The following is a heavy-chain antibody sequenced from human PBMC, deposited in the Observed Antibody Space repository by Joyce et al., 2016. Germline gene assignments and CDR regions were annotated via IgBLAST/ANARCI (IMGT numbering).Heavy chain of an antibody. V-gene: IGHV3-21*01. CDR3: ARSSYTNGIFDY. Sequence: EVQLVESGGGLVKPGGSLSLSCAASGFTFSSYSMSWVRQAPGKRVGWVLSLSSSSSYIKYTDSVKGRFTISRDNAKNSLYLQMNSLRVEDTAVYYCARSSYTNGIFDYWGQGTLVTVSS. D-gene: IGHD2-8*01. J-gene: IGHJ4*02. CDR2: LSSSSSYI. CDR1: GFTFSSYS.